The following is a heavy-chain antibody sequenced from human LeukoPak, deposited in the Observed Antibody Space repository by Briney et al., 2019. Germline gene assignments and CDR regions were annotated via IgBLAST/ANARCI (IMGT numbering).Heavy chain of an antibody. CDR1: GGSINSYY. CDR3: ARTSRHFYGSGSNLTPWPADMDV. D-gene: IGHD3-10*01. Sequence: SETLSLTCTVSGGSINSYYWTWIRQPPGKGPEWIGYIYYSGSTHYNPSLNSRVTISMDTSKNHFSLKLSSVTAADTAIYYCARTSRHFYGSGSNLTPWPADMDVWGQGTKVTVSS. V-gene: IGHV4-59*01. CDR2: IYYSGST. J-gene: IGHJ6*01.